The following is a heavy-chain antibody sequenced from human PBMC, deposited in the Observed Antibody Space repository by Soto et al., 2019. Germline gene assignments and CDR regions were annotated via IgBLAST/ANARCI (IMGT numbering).Heavy chain of an antibody. V-gene: IGHV3-30*18. CDR2: ISYDGSNK. CDR3: AKDLWGMATWSVLAP. Sequence: GGSLRLSCAASGFTFSSYGMHWVRQAPGKGLEWVAVISYDGSNKYYADSVKGRFTISRDNSKNTLYLQMNSLRAEDTAVYYCAKDLWGMATWSVLAPWGRGTLVTFSS. J-gene: IGHJ5*02. D-gene: IGHD3-16*01. CDR1: GFTFSSYG.